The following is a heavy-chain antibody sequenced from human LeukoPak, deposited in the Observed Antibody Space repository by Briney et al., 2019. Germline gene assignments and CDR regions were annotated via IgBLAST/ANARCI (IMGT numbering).Heavy chain of an antibody. CDR1: GFTFTSSA. J-gene: IGHJ4*02. Sequence: GASVKVSCKASGFTFTSSAMQWVRQARGQRLEWIGWIVVGSGNTNYAQKFQERVTITRDMSTSTAYMELSSLRSEDTAVYYCAANGYSSSWTYDYWGQGTLVTVSS. CDR2: IVVGSGNT. CDR3: AANGYSSSWTYDY. D-gene: IGHD6-13*01. V-gene: IGHV1-58*02.